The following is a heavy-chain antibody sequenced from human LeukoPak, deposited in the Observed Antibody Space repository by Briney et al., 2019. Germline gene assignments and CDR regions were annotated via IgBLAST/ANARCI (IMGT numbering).Heavy chain of an antibody. V-gene: IGHV3-53*01. CDR1: GFTVSSNY. D-gene: IGHD5-12*01. CDR2: IYSGGST. CDR3: ARVRGYSGYDPSNWFDP. Sequence: RGSLRLSRAASGFTVSSNYMSWVRQAPGKGLEWVSVIYSGGSTYYADSVKGRFTISRDNSKNTLYLQMNSLRAEDTAVYYCARVRGYSGYDPSNWFDPWGQGTLVTVSS. J-gene: IGHJ5*02.